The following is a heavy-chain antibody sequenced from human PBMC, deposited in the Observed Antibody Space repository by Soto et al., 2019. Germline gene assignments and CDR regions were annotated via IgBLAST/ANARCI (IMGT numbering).Heavy chain of an antibody. CDR3: ARFNWYFDL. V-gene: IGHV4-59*01. CDR2: IYYRGST. J-gene: IGHJ2*01. Sequence: QVQLQESGPGLVKPSETLSLTCTVSGGSISSYYWSWIRQPPGKGLEWIGYIYYRGSTNYNPSLKRLLTLXVDTSKNQFSLKLSSVTAADTAMYYCARFNWYFDLWGRGTLVTVSS. CDR1: GGSISSYY.